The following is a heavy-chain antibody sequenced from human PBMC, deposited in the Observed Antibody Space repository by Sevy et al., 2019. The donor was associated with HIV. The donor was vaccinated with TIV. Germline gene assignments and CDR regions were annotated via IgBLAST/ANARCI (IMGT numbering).Heavy chain of an antibody. V-gene: IGHV3-53*01. CDR1: GITVSSSY. Sequence: GGSLRLSCSVSGITVSSSYMSGVRQTPRKGLEWVSVIFSGGGTSHADSVKGRFSISRDDSENTVYLQMKSLRAEDTGTYYCATEEYTSSWITGWFDAWGQGTLVTVSS. CDR2: IFSGGGT. D-gene: IGHD2-2*01. CDR3: ATEEYTSSWITGWFDA. J-gene: IGHJ5*02.